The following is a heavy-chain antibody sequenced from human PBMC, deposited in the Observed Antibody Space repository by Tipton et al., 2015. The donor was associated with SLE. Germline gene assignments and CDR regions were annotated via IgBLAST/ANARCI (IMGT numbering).Heavy chain of an antibody. CDR1: GGSFSGYY. Sequence: TLSLTCAVYGGSFSGYYWSWIRQPPGKGLEWIGEINHSGSTNYNPPLKTRVTISVDTSKNQFSLKLRSVTAADTAVYYCARLASGYHWDWGQGTLVTVSS. V-gene: IGHV4-34*01. CDR3: ARLASGYHWD. CDR2: INHSGST. J-gene: IGHJ4*02. D-gene: IGHD5-12*01.